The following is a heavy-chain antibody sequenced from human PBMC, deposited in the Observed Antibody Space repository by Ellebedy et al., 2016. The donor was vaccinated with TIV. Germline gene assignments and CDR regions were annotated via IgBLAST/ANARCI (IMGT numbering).Heavy chain of an antibody. CDR2: IYTSGST. D-gene: IGHD2-2*02. J-gene: IGHJ6*03. CDR3: ARVGPRLGIVVVPAAIWPYYYMDV. CDR1: GGSISSYY. Sequence: SETLSLXXTVSGGSISSYYWSWIRQPAGKGLEWIGRIYTSGSTNYNPSLKSRVTMSVDTSRNQFSLKLSSVTAADTAVYYCARVGPRLGIVVVPAAIWPYYYMDVWGKGTTVTVSS. V-gene: IGHV4-4*07.